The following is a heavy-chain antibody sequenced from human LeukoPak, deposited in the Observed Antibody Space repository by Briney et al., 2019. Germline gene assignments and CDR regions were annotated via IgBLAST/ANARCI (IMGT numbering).Heavy chain of an antibody. CDR1: GVSISSGGYS. V-gene: IGHV4-30-2*01. CDR2: IYHSGST. J-gene: IGHJ2*01. CDR3: ARGLDYYDSSGSACDL. D-gene: IGHD3-22*01. Sequence: SETLSLTCAVSGVSISSGGYSWSWIRQPPGKGLEWIGYIYHSGSTYYNPSLKSRVTISVDRSKNQFSLKLSSVTAADTAVYYCARGLDYYDSSGSACDLWGRGTLVTVSS.